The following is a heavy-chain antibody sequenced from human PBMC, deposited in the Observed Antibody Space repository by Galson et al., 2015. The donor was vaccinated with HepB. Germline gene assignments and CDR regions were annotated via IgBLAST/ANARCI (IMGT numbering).Heavy chain of an antibody. CDR3: ARGTLAFDI. V-gene: IGHV4-59*01. CDR1: GGSISSYY. J-gene: IGHJ3*02. Sequence: ETLSLTCTVSGGSISSYYWSWIRQPPGKGLEWTGNIYYSGSTHYNPSLKSRVTISVDTSKNQFSLKLSSVTAADTAVYYCARGTLAFDIWGQGTMVTVSS. CDR2: IYYSGST.